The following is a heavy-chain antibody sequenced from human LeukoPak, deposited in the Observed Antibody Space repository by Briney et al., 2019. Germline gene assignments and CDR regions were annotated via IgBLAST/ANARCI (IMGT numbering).Heavy chain of an antibody. Sequence: ASVKVSCKASGYTFTSYYMHWVRQAPGQGLEWMGIINPSGGSTGYAQKFQGRVTMTRDMSTSTVYMELSSLRSEDAAVYYCARDAEYCSGGSCYSRFDYWGQGTLVTVSS. D-gene: IGHD2-15*01. CDR3: ARDAEYCSGGSCYSRFDY. CDR1: GYTFTSYY. V-gene: IGHV1-46*01. J-gene: IGHJ4*02. CDR2: INPSGGST.